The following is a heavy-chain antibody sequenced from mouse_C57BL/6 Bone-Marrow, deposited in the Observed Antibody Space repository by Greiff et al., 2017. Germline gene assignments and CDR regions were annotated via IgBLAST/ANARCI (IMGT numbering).Heavy chain of an antibody. CDR1: GFNIKDAY. CDR2: IDPENGYT. CDR3: TTYLFDY. J-gene: IGHJ2*01. V-gene: IGHV14-4*01. Sequence: EVQLQQSGAELVRPGASVKLSCTASGFNIKDAYMHWVKQRPEQGLEWIGWIDPENGYTEYASKFQGKATITADTSSNTAYLQLSSLTSEDTAVYYCTTYLFDYWGQGTTLTVSA.